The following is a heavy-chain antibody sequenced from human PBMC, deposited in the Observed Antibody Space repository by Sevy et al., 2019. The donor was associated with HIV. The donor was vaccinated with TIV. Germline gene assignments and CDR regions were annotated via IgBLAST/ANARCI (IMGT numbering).Heavy chain of an antibody. CDR3: AKDAHYYGSGSYGDY. CDR1: GFTFSSYA. Sequence: WGSLRLSCAASGFTFSSYAMSWVRQAPGKGLEWVSAISGSGGSTYYADSVKGRFTISRDNSKNTLYLQMNSLRAEDTAVYYCAKDAHYYGSGSYGDYWGQGTLVTVSS. D-gene: IGHD3-10*01. J-gene: IGHJ4*02. CDR2: ISGSGGST. V-gene: IGHV3-23*01.